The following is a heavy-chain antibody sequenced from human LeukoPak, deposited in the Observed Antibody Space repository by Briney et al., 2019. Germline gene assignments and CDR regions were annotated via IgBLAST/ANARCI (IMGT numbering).Heavy chain of an antibody. V-gene: IGHV3-23*01. D-gene: IGHD4-11*01. CDR1: GFTFSSYA. CDR3: ARERADYSSAFDI. CDR2: ISGSGGST. Sequence: PGGSLRLSCAASGFTFSSYAMSWVRQAPGKGLEWVSAISGSGGSTYYADSVKGRFTISRDNAKNSLYLQMNSLRAEDTAVYYCARERADYSSAFDIWGQGTMVTVSS. J-gene: IGHJ3*02.